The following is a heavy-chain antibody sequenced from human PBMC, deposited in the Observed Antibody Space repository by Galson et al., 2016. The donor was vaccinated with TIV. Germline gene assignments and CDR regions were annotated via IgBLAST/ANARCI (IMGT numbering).Heavy chain of an antibody. Sequence: CAISGDSVSSNSAAWNWIRQSPSRGLEWLGRTYCRSRCYYDYAVSVKSRITIESDTSKNQFSLQLNSVTSEDTAVYYCARAAGRNGATCHATCESFDLWGRGTLVTVSS. V-gene: IGHV6-1*01. CDR3: ARAAGRNGATCHATCESFDL. J-gene: IGHJ2*01. D-gene: IGHD3-10*01. CDR2: TYCRSRCYY. CDR1: GDSVSSNSAA.